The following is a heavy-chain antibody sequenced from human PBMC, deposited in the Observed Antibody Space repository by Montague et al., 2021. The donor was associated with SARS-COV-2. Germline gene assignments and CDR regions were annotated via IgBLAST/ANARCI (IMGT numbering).Heavy chain of an antibody. Sequence: SETLSLTCGVAGGSINFYYWSWIRHPPGKGLERIGEINLRGSTNTNPYPNTRVTTTIYTSKNQYPLKLSSVTAAATAVYHCARAQEVDAINGDLNYGGQGTRVT. D-gene: IGHD2-15*01. CDR2: INLRGST. J-gene: IGHJ4*02. CDR3: ARAQEVDAINGDLNY. V-gene: IGHV4-34*01. CDR1: GGSINFYY.